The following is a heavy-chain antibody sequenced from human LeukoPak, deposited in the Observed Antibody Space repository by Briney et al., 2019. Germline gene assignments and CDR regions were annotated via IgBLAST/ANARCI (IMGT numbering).Heavy chain of an antibody. CDR3: CTVCVWGGYDGKDTDKGRGGTRLTLL. V-gene: IGHV3-15*01. D-gene: IGHD3-16*01. Sequence: GGSLRLSCVACGFTFSYARMMGLRPARGRGLEWGGRIKSKSEGGATDYTAPVSGRITISRDASANTLYLHMKRVDTEDKGVGYCCTVCVWGGYDGKDTDKGRGGTRLTLLW. CDR2: IKSKSEGGAT. CDR1: GFTFSYAR. J-gene: IGHJ2*01.